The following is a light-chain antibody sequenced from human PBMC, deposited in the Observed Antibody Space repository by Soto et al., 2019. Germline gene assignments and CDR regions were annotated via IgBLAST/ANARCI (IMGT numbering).Light chain of an antibody. CDR1: QIISTC. J-gene: IGKJ1*01. V-gene: IGKV1-5*03. CDR3: QQYNSYST. Sequence: DVQMTQSPSALPASVGDRVTITFRANQIISTCLALYQQKPEKAPNLLIYKASRLETGVPSMFSGSGSGTEFTLTISSLQPDDFATYYCQQYNSYSTFGQGTKVDI. CDR2: KAS.